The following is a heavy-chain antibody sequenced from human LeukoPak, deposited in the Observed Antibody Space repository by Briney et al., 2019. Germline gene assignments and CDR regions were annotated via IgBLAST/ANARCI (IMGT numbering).Heavy chain of an antibody. CDR1: GYTFTGYY. CDR2: INPNSGGT. J-gene: IGHJ4*02. Sequence: ASVKVSCKASGYTFTGYYMHWVRQAPGQGLEWMGWINPNSGGTNYAQKFQGRVTMTRDTSTSTVYMELSSLRSEDTAVYYCARGKSIAVAGPFDYWGQGTLVTVSS. V-gene: IGHV1-2*02. D-gene: IGHD6-19*01. CDR3: ARGKSIAVAGPFDY.